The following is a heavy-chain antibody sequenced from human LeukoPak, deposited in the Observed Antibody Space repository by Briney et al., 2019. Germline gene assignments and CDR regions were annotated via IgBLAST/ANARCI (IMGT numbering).Heavy chain of an antibody. J-gene: IGHJ4*02. CDR3: AISTGTYYFDY. V-gene: IGHV1-2*02. CDR2: INPNSGGT. D-gene: IGHD1-1*01. CDR1: GYTITGYY. Sequence: ASVTVSCKASGYTITGYYMHWVRQAPGQGLEWMGWINPNSGGTNYAQKFQGRVTMTRDTSISTAYMELSRLRSDDTAVYYCAISTGTYYFDYWGQGTLVTVSS.